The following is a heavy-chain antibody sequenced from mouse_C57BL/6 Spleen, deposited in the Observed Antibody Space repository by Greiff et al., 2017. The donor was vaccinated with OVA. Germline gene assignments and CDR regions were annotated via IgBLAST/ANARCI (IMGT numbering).Heavy chain of an antibody. V-gene: IGHV1-50*01. Sequence: QVQLQQPGAELVKPGASVKLSCKASGYTFTSYWMQWVKQRPGQGLEWIGEIDPSGSYTKSNQKFKGKATLTVDTSSSTAYMQLSSLTSEDSAVYDSARGYYGSSTEGYAMDYWGQGTSVTVSS. CDR1: GYTFTSYW. D-gene: IGHD1-1*01. J-gene: IGHJ4*01. CDR2: IDPSGSYT. CDR3: ARGYYGSSTEGYAMDY.